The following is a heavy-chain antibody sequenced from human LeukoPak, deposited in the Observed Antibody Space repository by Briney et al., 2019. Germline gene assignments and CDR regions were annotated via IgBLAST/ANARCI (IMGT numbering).Heavy chain of an antibody. CDR2: MYYSGST. V-gene: IGHV4-39*01. Sequence: SETLSLTCTVSGGSISNSSYYWGWIRQPPGKGLEWIGSMYYSGSTYYNPSLKSRATISVDTSKNQFSLKLSSVTAADTAVYYCARVAPSWAWYYFDYWGQGTLVTVSS. CDR1: GGSISNSSYY. D-gene: IGHD2-8*02. J-gene: IGHJ4*02. CDR3: ARVAPSWAWYYFDY.